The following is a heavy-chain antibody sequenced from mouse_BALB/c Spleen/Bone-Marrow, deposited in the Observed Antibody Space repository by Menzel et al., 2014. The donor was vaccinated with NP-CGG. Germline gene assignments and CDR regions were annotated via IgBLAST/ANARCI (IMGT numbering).Heavy chain of an antibody. CDR3: ARLGYYGWFAY. Sequence: VQLKDSGGGLVQPGGSLKLSCAASGFDFSRYWMSWVRQAPGKGLQWIGEINPESNTINYSPSLKDKFIISRDNAKNTLYLQVSKVKSEDAALYCCARLGYYGWFAYWGQGTLVTVSA. CDR1: GFDFSRYW. V-gene: IGHV4-1*02. J-gene: IGHJ3*01. D-gene: IGHD2-3*01. CDR2: INPESNTI.